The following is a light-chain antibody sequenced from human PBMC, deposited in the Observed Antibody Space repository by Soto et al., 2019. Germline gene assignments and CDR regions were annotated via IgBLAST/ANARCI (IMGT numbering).Light chain of an antibody. V-gene: IGKV3-20*01. CDR2: DSS. CDR3: HQFVRSRT. CDR1: QSVSSSY. Sequence: EIVLTQSPGTLSLSPGERATLSCRASQSVSSSYLAWYQQKPGQAPRLLMYDSSRRATGIPDRFSGSGSGTDFTLTISRLEPEDFAVYYCHQFVRSRTFGQRTKVDIK. J-gene: IGKJ1*01.